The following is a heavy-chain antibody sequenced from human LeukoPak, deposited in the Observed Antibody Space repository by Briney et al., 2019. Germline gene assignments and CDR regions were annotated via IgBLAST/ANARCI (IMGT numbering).Heavy chain of an antibody. V-gene: IGHV4-59*11. Sequence: SETLSLTCTVPGGSISSHYWSWIRQPPGKGLEWIGYIYYSGSTNYNPSLKSRVTISVDTSKNQFSLKLSSVTAADTAVYYCARDYSGSLFYWGQGTLVTVSS. D-gene: IGHD1-26*01. J-gene: IGHJ4*02. CDR2: IYYSGST. CDR1: GGSISSHY. CDR3: ARDYSGSLFY.